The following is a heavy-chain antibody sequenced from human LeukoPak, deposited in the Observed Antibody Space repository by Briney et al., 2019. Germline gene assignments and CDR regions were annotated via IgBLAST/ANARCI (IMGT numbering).Heavy chain of an antibody. Sequence: SETLSLTCTVSGGSISSSNYYWGWIRQPPGKGLEWIGNIFYSGNTYYNPSLKSRVTISVDTSKNQFSLRLSSVTAADTAVYYCARLGGYSYGSSYYFDYWDQGTLVTVSS. CDR2: IFYSGNT. CDR1: GGSISSSNYY. CDR3: ARLGGYSYGSSYYFDY. J-gene: IGHJ4*02. V-gene: IGHV4-39*01. D-gene: IGHD5-18*01.